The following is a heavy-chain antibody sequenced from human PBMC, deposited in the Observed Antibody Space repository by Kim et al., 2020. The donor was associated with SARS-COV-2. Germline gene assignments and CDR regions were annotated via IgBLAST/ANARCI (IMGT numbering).Heavy chain of an antibody. CDR3: ARETYQWLERGNYYFDY. Sequence: ASVKVSCKASGYTFTTYAMHWVRQAPGQRLEWMGWINADNGDTKYSQKFQDRVTISRDTSASTAYMELSSLRSEDTAVYYCARETYQWLERGNYYFDYWGQGTLVTVSS. CDR1: GYTFTTYA. CDR2: INADNGDT. V-gene: IGHV1-3*01. D-gene: IGHD6-19*01. J-gene: IGHJ4*02.